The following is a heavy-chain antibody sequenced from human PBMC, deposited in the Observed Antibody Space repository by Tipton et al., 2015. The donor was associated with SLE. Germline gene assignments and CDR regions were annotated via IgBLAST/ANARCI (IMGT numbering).Heavy chain of an antibody. CDR3: ARTYYYDSDGYHLEYFDT. J-gene: IGHJ4*02. D-gene: IGHD3-22*01. Sequence: TLSLTCTVSGDSISLYYWNWIRQPAGKGLEWIGRILSGVSANYNPSLKSRVTMSVDTSKDQLSLKLNSVTAADTAVYYCARTYYYDSDGYHLEYFDTWGQGTLVAVSS. CDR1: GDSISLYY. CDR2: ILSGVSA. V-gene: IGHV4-4*07.